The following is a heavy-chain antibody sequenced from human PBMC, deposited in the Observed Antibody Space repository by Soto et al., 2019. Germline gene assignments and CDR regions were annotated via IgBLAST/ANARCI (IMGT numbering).Heavy chain of an antibody. CDR2: IYSSGST. D-gene: IGHD3-22*01. J-gene: IGHJ5*02. Sequence: PSETLSLTCTVSGDSINNFYWSWIRQPAGKGLEWIGLIYSSGSTNYNSALASRVTMSVDTSKNQFSLILTSVTAADTAVYYCAKDEGQYSSGWFDPWGQGTLVTVSS. V-gene: IGHV4-4*07. CDR1: GDSINNFY. CDR3: AKDEGQYSSGWFDP.